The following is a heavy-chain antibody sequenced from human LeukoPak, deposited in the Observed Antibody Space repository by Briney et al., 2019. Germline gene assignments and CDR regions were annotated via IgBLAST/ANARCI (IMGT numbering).Heavy chain of an antibody. CDR1: GFTFSSYA. CDR2: ISDRRGDT. V-gene: IGHV3-23*01. CDR3: AKSPHQNYYQSTGYYWVGDH. D-gene: IGHD3-22*01. Sequence: GGSLRLSCAASGFTFSSYAMTWVRQAPGKGLEWVSAISDRRGDTYYADSVKGRFTISRDNSKNTLYLQMNSLGAEDTAVYYCAKSPHQNYYQSTGYYWVGDHWGQGSLVTVSS. J-gene: IGHJ4*02.